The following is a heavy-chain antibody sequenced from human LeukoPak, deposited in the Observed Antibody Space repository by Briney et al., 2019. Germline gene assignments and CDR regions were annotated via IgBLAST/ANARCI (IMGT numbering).Heavy chain of an antibody. CDR3: ARDYYDSSGSYYYYYMDV. D-gene: IGHD3-22*01. Sequence: SETLSLTCAVYGGSFSGYYWSWIRQPPGEGLEWIGEINHSGSTNYNPSLKSRVTISVDTSKNQFSLKLSSVTAADTAVYYCARDYYDSSGSYYYYYMDVWGKGTTVTV. J-gene: IGHJ6*03. V-gene: IGHV4-34*01. CDR1: GGSFSGYY. CDR2: INHSGST.